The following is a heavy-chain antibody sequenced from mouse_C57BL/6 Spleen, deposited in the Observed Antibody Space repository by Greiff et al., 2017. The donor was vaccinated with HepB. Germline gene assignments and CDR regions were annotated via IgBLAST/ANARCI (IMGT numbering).Heavy chain of an antibody. D-gene: IGHD2-4*01. V-gene: IGHV14-4*01. CDR3: SYYYDYDVYYAMDY. J-gene: IGHJ4*01. Sequence: EVQLQQSGAELVRPGASVKLSCTASGFNIKDDYMHWVKQRPEQGLEWIGWIDPENGDTEYASKFQGKATITADTSSNTAYLQLSSLTSEDTAVYYCSYYYDYDVYYAMDYWGQGTSVTVSS. CDR2: IDPENGDT. CDR1: GFNIKDDY.